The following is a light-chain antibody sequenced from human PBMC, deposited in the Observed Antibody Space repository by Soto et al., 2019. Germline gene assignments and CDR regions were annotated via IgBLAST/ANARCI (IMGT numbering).Light chain of an antibody. Sequence: ELVITQSPGTPSISPGERATPSCRASQSVSSNLAWYQQKPGQPPRLLIHGASRRAAGIPARFSGSGSGTDFTLTISSLEPEDFAVYYCHQYGISPLTFGGGTKVDIK. CDR3: HQYGISPLT. J-gene: IGKJ4*01. CDR1: QSVSSN. V-gene: IGKV3-20*01. CDR2: GAS.